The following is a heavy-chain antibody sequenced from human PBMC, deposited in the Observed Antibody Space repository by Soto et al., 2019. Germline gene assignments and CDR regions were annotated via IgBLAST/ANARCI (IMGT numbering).Heavy chain of an antibody. Sequence: ASVKVSCKASGYTFTSYAMHWVRQAPGQRLEWMGWINAGNGNTKYSQKFQGRGTITRDTSASTAYMELSSLRSGDTAVYYCAREAVDIVVVVAATASDGMDVWGQGTTVTVSS. CDR1: GYTFTSYA. J-gene: IGHJ6*02. V-gene: IGHV1-3*01. D-gene: IGHD2-15*01. CDR3: AREAVDIVVVVAATASDGMDV. CDR2: INAGNGNT.